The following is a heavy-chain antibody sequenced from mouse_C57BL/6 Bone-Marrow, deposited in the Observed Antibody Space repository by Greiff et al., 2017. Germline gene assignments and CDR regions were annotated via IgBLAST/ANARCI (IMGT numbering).Heavy chain of an antibody. CDR2: IFPGDGDP. CDR3: ARGAY. V-gene: IGHV1-80*01. J-gene: IGHJ3*01. CDR1: GYAFSSYW. Sequence: QVQLQQSGAELVKPGASVKISCTASGYAFSSYWMNWVTQRPGKGLEWIGQIFPGDGDPNYTGKFKGKATLTADKDSSTAYMQLSSLTSEDSAVYFCARGAYWGQGTRVTVSA.